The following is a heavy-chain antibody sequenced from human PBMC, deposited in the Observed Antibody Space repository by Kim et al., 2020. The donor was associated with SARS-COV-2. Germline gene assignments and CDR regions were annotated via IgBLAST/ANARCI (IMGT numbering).Heavy chain of an antibody. J-gene: IGHJ6*03. CDR3: AKDMGSGSYYYYYMDV. CDR2: ISWNSGSI. Sequence: GGSLRLSCAASGFTFGDYAMHWVRQAPGKGLEWVSGISWNSGSIGYADSVKGRFTISRDNAKNSLYLQMNSLRAEDTALYYCAKDMGSGSYYYYYMDVWGKGTTVTVSS. CDR1: GFTFGDYA. D-gene: IGHD1-26*01. V-gene: IGHV3-9*01.